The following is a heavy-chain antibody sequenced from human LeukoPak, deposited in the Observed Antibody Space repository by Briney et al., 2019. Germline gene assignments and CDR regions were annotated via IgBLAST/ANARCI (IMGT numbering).Heavy chain of an antibody. Sequence: PGGSLRLSCAASGFTFSGSAMHWVRQASGKGLEWVGRIRSKANSYATAYAASVKGRFTISRDDSKNTAYLQMNSLKTEDTAVYYCTSGAREWSVYYMDVWGKGTTVTVSS. CDR1: GFTFSGSA. CDR2: IRSKANSYAT. J-gene: IGHJ6*03. V-gene: IGHV3-73*01. CDR3: TSGAREWSVYYMDV. D-gene: IGHD3-3*01.